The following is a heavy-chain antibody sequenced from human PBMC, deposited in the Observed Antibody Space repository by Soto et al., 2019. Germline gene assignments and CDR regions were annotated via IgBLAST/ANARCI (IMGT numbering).Heavy chain of an antibody. D-gene: IGHD1-26*01. Sequence: EVQLVESGGGLIKPGGSLRLSCAASGFTFTNAWMNWVRQAPGKGLEWVGRIRSKTDGGAADYAAPVKGRFTISRDDSENTVHLQMSRLKNEDTAVYYCTTDLVGVTVRTAWGQGTLVTVSS. V-gene: IGHV3-15*07. CDR2: IRSKTDGGAA. CDR1: GFTFTNAW. CDR3: TTDLVGVTVRTA. J-gene: IGHJ5*02.